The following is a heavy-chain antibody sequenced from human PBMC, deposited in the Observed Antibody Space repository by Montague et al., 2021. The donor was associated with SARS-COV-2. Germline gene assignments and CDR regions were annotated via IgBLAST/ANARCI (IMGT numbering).Heavy chain of an antibody. V-gene: IGHV2-5*02. D-gene: IGHD6-13*01. Sequence: PALVKPTQTLTLTCSFSGFSLSASGVGVSWIRQPPGQALEWLALIFWDDDKRYSPSLKNRLTVTKDTSKNQVVLTVTNMDPVDTDTYYCARILVAAAGSPFDPWGQGTLVTVSS. CDR2: IFWDDDK. CDR3: ARILVAAAGSPFDP. J-gene: IGHJ5*02. CDR1: GFSLSASGVG.